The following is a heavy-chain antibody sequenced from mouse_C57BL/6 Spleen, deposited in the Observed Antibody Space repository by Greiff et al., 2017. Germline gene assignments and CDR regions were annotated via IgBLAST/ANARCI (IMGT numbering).Heavy chain of an antibody. CDR2: IYPGAGDT. CDR3: ARGRYDCYLHY. J-gene: IGHJ2*01. D-gene: IGHD2-4*01. Sequence: QVQLQQSGPELVKPGASVKISCKASGYAFSSSWMNWVKQRPGKGLEWIGRIYPGAGDTNYNGKFKGKATLTADKSSSTAYMQLSSLTSEDSAVYFCARGRYDCYLHYWGPGTTLPVSS. V-gene: IGHV1-82*01. CDR1: GYAFSSSW.